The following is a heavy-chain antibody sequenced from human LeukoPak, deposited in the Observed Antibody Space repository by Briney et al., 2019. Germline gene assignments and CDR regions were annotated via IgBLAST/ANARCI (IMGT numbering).Heavy chain of an antibody. CDR3: ARDGSGWSQF. CDR1: GFNFGSDW. Sequence: GGTLRLSCAASGFNFGSDWMSWLREAPGKGREWVGNIRPDGGEKYYVDAVKGQFTNSSNNAKNSMFLEMNNPRAEDTAVYFCARDGSGWSQFWGQGTLVTVSS. CDR2: IRPDGGEK. J-gene: IGHJ4*02. D-gene: IGHD6-19*01. V-gene: IGHV3-7*01.